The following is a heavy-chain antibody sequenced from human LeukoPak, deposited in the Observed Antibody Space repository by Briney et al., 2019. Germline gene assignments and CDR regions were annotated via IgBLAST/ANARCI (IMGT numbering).Heavy chain of an antibody. CDR3: ARGRGGYGSGWYRVANY. V-gene: IGHV4-4*07. J-gene: IGHJ4*02. CDR2: IYTSGST. CDR1: GGSISSYY. D-gene: IGHD6-19*01. Sequence: SETLSLTCTVSGGSISSYYWSWIRQPAGKGLEWIGRIYTSGSTNYNPSLKSRVTMSVDTSKNQFSLKLGSVTAADTAVYYCARGRGGYGSGWYRVANYWGQGTLVTVSS.